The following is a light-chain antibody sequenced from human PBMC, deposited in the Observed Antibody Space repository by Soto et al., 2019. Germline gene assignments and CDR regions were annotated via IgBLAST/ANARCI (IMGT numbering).Light chain of an antibody. CDR1: SSDVGGYNY. Sequence: QSALTQPPSASGSPGQSVTISCTGSSSDVGGYNYVSWYQQYPGKAPKLMIYEVSKRPSGVPDRFSGSKSGNTASLTVSGLQDEDEADYYCCSYAGSNDYVFGTGTKLTVL. V-gene: IGLV2-8*01. CDR2: EVS. CDR3: CSYAGSNDYV. J-gene: IGLJ1*01.